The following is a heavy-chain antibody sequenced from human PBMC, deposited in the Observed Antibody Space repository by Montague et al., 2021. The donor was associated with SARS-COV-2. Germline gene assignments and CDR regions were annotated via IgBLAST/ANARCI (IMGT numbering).Heavy chain of an antibody. CDR3: AKGGYSPLTIFGVVRSHYYFDY. CDR1: GFTFISYA. D-gene: IGHD3-3*01. Sequence: SLRLSCAASGFTFISYAMSWVRQAPGKGLEWVSAIYSGVSSTYYADSVKVRFTISRDNSKNPLYLQMNSLRAEDTAVYYCAKGGYSPLTIFGVVRSHYYFDYWGQGTLVTVSS. J-gene: IGHJ4*02. V-gene: IGHV3-23*03. CDR2: IYSGVSST.